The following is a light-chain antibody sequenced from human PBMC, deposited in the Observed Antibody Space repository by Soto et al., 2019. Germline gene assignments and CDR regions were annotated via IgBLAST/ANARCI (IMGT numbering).Light chain of an antibody. V-gene: IGKV1-27*01. CDR1: QGISNY. CDR2: AAS. J-gene: IGKJ3*01. CDR3: QKYNSAPPFT. Sequence: DIQMTQSPSSLSASVGDRVTITCRARQGISNYLAWYQQKPGKVPKLLIYAASTLQSGVPSLFSGSGSGTDFTLTISSLQPEDVATYYCQKYNSAPPFTFGPGTKVDIK.